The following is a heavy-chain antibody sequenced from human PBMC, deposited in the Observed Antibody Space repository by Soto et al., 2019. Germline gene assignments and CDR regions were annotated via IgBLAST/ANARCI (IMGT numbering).Heavy chain of an antibody. CDR1: GGSISSSSYY. CDR2: IYYSGST. D-gene: IGHD3-10*01. V-gene: IGHV4-39*01. CDR3: ARLGSGSYFALLDY. Sequence: SETLSLTCTVSGGSISSSSYYWGWIRQPPGKGLEWIGSIYYSGSTYYNPSLKSRVTISVDTSKNQFSLKLSSVTAADTAVYYCARLGSGSYFALLDYWGQGTLVTVSS. J-gene: IGHJ4*02.